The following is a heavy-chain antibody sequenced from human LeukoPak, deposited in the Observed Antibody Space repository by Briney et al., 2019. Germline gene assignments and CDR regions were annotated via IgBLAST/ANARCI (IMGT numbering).Heavy chain of an antibody. V-gene: IGHV4-38-2*02. CDR1: GYSISSGYY. D-gene: IGHD1-7*01. J-gene: IGHJ5*02. CDR3: ARVVTGTTSNWFDP. Sequence: PSETLSLTCTVSGYSISSGYYWGWIRPPPGKGLEWIGSIYHSGSTYYNPSLKSRVTISVDTAKNQFSLKLSSVTAADTAVYYCARVVTGTTSNWFDPWGQGTLVTVSS. CDR2: IYHSGST.